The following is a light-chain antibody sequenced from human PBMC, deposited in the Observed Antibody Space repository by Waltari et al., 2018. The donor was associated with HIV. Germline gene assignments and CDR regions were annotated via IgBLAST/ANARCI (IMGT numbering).Light chain of an antibody. Sequence: EIVMTQSPATLSVSPGERATLSCRASQSVSTNLAWYQQKPGQAPRLLIFSASASAAGIPARFSGSGSGTDFTLTISSPQSEDSAVYYCQHYNNRPPLTFGQGTRLEI. CDR2: SAS. V-gene: IGKV3-15*01. CDR1: QSVSTN. J-gene: IGKJ5*01. CDR3: QHYNNRPPLT.